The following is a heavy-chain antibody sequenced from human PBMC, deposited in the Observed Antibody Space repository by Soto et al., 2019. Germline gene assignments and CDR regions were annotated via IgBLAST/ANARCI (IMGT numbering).Heavy chain of an antibody. Sequence: PGGSLSLSCAASGFTFSSYAMSWVRPAPGKGLEWVSAISGSGGSTYYADSVKGRFTISRDNSKNTLYLQMNSLRAEDTAVYDCVKDSEPVSSAGLNNWFDPWGQGTLVTVSS. CDR2: ISGSGGST. J-gene: IGHJ5*02. CDR1: GFTFSSYA. D-gene: IGHD6-13*01. V-gene: IGHV3-23*01. CDR3: VKDSEPVSSAGLNNWFDP.